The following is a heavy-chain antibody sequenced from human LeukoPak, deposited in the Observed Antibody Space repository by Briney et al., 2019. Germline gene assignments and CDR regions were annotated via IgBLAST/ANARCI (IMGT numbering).Heavy chain of an antibody. CDR2: INQDGNRE. J-gene: IGHJ4*02. D-gene: IGHD2-15*01. Sequence: GGSLRLSCAASGLTFSSYWMSWVRQAPGKGLEWVANINQDGNRENYVESVKGRFSISRDNAKNSLFLQMHSLRAEDTAAYYCASTFPYCSDGSCALGGQGTLVTVTS. V-gene: IGHV3-7*01. CDR3: ASTFPYCSDGSCAL. CDR1: GLTFSSYW.